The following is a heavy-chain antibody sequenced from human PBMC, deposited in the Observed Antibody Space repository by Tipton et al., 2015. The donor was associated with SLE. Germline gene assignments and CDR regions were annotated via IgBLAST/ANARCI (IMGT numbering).Heavy chain of an antibody. CDR2: INPNRGGT. J-gene: IGHJ4*02. V-gene: IGHV1-2*02. CDR1: GYTFTAYY. Sequence: QLVQSGAEVKKPGASVKVSCKASGYTFTAYYMHWVRQAPGQGLEWMGWINPNRGGTKYEHKFQGRVTMTRDTSISTAYMDLSSLRSDDTAVYYCARAPIVAPLSVRPFDYWGQGTLVTVSS. D-gene: IGHD5-12*01. CDR3: ARAPIVAPLSVRPFDY.